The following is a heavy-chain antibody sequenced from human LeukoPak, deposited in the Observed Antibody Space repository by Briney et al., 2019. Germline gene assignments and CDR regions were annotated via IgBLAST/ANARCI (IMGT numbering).Heavy chain of an antibody. D-gene: IGHD5-12*01. Sequence: PGGSLRLSCEGSGFTFSTYEMNWVRQAPRKGLEGVSYIGSRPTTTYYADSVRGRFIISRDNTKNSVYLQMTSLRADDAAVYYCATSGAYEISWAFNIWGQGTMVAVSS. V-gene: IGHV3-48*03. CDR1: GFTFSTYE. J-gene: IGHJ3*02. CDR2: IGSRPTTT. CDR3: ATSGAYEISWAFNI.